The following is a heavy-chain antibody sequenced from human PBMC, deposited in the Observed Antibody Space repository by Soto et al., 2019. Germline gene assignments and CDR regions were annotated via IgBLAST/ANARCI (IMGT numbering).Heavy chain of an antibody. D-gene: IGHD2-15*01. J-gene: IGHJ3*02. V-gene: IGHV3-30*18. CDR2: ISYDGSNK. CDR3: VKELADDAFDI. Sequence: SLRLSCAASGFTFSSYGLHWVRQAPGKGLEWVAVISYDGSNKYYADSVKGRFTISRDNSKNTLYLQMNSLRAEDTAVYYCVKELADDAFDIWGQGTMVTVSS. CDR1: GFTFSSYG.